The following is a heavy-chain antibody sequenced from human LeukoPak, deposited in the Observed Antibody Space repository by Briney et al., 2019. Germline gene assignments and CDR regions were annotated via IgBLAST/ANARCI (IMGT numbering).Heavy chain of an antibody. J-gene: IGHJ4*02. CDR2: INHSGST. V-gene: IGHV4-34*01. D-gene: IGHD2-2*01. Sequence: SETLSLTCAVYGGSFSGYYWGWVRQPPGKGLEWIGEINHSGSTNYNPSLKSRVTISVDTSKNQFSLKLSSVTAADTAVYYCAGLSVPAATKDDYWGQGTLVTVSS. CDR1: GGSFSGYY. CDR3: AGLSVPAATKDDY.